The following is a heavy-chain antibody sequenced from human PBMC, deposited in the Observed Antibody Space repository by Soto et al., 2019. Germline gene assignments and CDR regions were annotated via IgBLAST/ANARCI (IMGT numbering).Heavy chain of an antibody. CDR3: GKGSYGLQET. V-gene: IGHV3-23*01. CDR2: ISGDGGTT. CDR1: GFTFSSSA. J-gene: IGHJ1*01. D-gene: IGHD2-15*01. Sequence: EVQLLESGGGLVQPGGSLRLSCAASGFTFSSSAMSWVRQAPGKGLDWVSSISGDGGTTLHADSVRGRFTISRDNSKNKLYLQMNSLGAEDTAVYYCGKGSYGLQETGGQGTLVPVSS.